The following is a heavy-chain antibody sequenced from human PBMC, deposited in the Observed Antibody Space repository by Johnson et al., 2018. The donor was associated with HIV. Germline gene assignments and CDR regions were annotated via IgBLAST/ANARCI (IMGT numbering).Heavy chain of an antibody. D-gene: IGHD7-27*01. J-gene: IGHJ1*01. Sequence: GGVVQPGRSLRLSCAASGFTFSSYGMHWVRQAPGKGLEWVAVIWYDGSIKYYVDSLKGRFTISRDNSKNTLYLQMNSLRPEDTALYYCAKSCNWGPLTPGPASSVLELGDNVRGLLGLRWAMWG. CDR1: GFTFSSYG. V-gene: IGHV3-33*06. CDR3: AKSCNWGPLTPGPASSVLELGDNVRGLLGLRWAM. CDR2: IWYDGSIK.